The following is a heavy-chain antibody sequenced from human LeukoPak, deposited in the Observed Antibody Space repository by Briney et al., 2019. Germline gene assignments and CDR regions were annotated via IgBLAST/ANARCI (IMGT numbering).Heavy chain of an antibody. CDR1: GFTFSSHG. J-gene: IGHJ6*02. CDR2: ISYDGSNK. D-gene: IGHD3-10*01. Sequence: GGSLRLSCAASGFTFSSHGMHWVRQAPGKGLEWVAVISYDGSNKYYADSVKGRFTISRDNSKNTLYLQMNSLRAEDTAVYYCAKDQHGEWFGELFYYYYYGMDVWGQGTTVTVSS. V-gene: IGHV3-30*18. CDR3: AKDQHGEWFGELFYYYYYGMDV.